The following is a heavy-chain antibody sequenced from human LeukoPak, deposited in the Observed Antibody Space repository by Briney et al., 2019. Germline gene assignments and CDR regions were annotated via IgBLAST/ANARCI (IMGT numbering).Heavy chain of an antibody. CDR1: GYTFTSYD. J-gene: IGHJ3*02. Sequence: ASVKVSCKASGYTFTSYDINWVRQATGQGLEWMGWMNPNSGNTGYAQKFQGRVTMTRNTSISTAYMELSSLRSEDTAVYYCARGIVVVNPSHDAFDIWAKGTMVTVSS. D-gene: IGHD3-22*01. CDR3: ARGIVVVNPSHDAFDI. V-gene: IGHV1-8*01. CDR2: MNPNSGNT.